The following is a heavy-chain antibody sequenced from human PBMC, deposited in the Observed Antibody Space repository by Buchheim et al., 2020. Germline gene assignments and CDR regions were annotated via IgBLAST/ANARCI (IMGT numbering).Heavy chain of an antibody. V-gene: IGHV3-23*01. CDR3: AKVRIAVAVRALFDY. J-gene: IGHJ4*02. CDR1: GFTFSSYA. Sequence: EVQLLESGGGLVQPGGSLRLSCAASGFTFSSYALSWVRQAPGKGLEWVSAISGSGGGTYYVDSVKGRFTISSDNSKNTLYLQTNSLRAEQTAVYYCAKVRIAVAVRALFDYWGQGTL. D-gene: IGHD6-19*01. CDR2: ISGSGGGT.